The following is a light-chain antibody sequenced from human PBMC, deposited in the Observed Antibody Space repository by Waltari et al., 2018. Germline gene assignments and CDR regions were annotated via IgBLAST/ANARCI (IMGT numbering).Light chain of an antibody. J-gene: IGKJ1*01. CDR3: LQRSLWPWT. Sequence: IVLTQSPATLSLSPGERATLPCRASQTVSTSLAWFQQKPGQAPRLLIYDASNRAPGIPARFSGSGSGTDFSLTISSLEPEDFAVYYCLQRSLWPWTFGQGTKVAVK. CDR2: DAS. V-gene: IGKV3-11*01. CDR1: QTVSTS.